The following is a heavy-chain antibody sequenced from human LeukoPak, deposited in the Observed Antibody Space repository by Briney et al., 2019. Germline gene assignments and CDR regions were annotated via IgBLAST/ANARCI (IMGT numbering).Heavy chain of an antibody. CDR2: IKKDGSET. V-gene: IGHV3-7*03. J-gene: IGHJ4*02. CDR1: GFSISGHW. D-gene: IGHD3-22*01. Sequence: GGSLRLSCEVSGFSISGHWMTWVRQAPGKGLEWVANIKKDGSETHYVDSVKGRFTISRDNAKNSLYLQMNSLRAEDTALYYCARAATQYYYDSSGLGYYFDYWGQGTLVTVSS. CDR3: ARAATQYYYDSSGLGYYFDY.